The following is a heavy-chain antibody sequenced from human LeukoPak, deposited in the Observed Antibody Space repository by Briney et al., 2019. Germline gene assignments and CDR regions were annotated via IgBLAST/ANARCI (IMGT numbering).Heavy chain of an antibody. V-gene: IGHV3-7*01. CDR1: EFTVSSYW. CDR2: IKQDGSEK. Sequence: GGSLRLSCAASEFTVSSYWMSWVRQAPGKGLEWVANIKQDGSEKYYVDSVKGRFTISRDNAKNSLYLQMNSLRAEDTAVYYCARDGPVHSERWGIDYWGQGTLVTVSS. CDR3: ARDGPVHSERWGIDY. J-gene: IGHJ4*02. D-gene: IGHD5-24*01.